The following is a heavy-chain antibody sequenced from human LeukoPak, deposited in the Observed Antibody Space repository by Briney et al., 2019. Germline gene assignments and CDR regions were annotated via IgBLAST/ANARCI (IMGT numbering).Heavy chain of an antibody. J-gene: IGHJ4*02. Sequence: GGSLRLSCAASGFTFSTYAMSWVRQAPGKGLEWVSSLSGSGTPTYYADSVKGRFTISRDNSRNTLYLQMNDLRADDTAVYFCGKGSAVTVALRGQGALVTVSS. CDR1: GFTFSTYA. CDR3: GKGSAVTVAL. CDR2: LSGSGTPT. D-gene: IGHD4-17*01. V-gene: IGHV3-23*01.